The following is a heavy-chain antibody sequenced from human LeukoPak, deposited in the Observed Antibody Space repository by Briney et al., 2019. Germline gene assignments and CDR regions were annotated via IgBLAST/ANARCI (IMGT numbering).Heavy chain of an antibody. Sequence: ASVKVSCKASGYTFTSYGISWVRQAPGQGLEWIGWISAYNGNTNYAQKLRGRVTMTTDTSTSTAYMELRSLRSDDTAVYYCARDGDYYDSSGYFDYWGQGTLVTVSS. D-gene: IGHD3-22*01. CDR2: ISAYNGNT. CDR3: ARDGDYYDSSGYFDY. CDR1: GYTFTSYG. J-gene: IGHJ4*02. V-gene: IGHV1-18*01.